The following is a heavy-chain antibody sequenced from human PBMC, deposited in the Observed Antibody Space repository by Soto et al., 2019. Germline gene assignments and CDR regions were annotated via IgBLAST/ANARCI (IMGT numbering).Heavy chain of an antibody. CDR3: ARGTFGVVKD. D-gene: IGHD3-3*01. CDR1: VGSISSYY. V-gene: IGHV4-59*01. Sequence: QVQLQESGPGLVKPSETLSLTCTVSVGSISSYYWSWIRQPPGKGLEWIGYMYSSGSTNYHPSLKRRVTISRDTSRNQFSLHRSSVTAADTAGYYCARGTFGVVKDWGQGTLVTVS. J-gene: IGHJ4*02. CDR2: MYSSGST.